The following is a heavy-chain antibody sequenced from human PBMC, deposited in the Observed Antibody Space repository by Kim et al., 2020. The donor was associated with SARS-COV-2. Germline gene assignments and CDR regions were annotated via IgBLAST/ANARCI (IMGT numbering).Heavy chain of an antibody. CDR2: ISDSGVRT. CDR3: ATQYGSGSYYKADFDY. Sequence: GGSLRLSCAASGFTFSNYAMSWVRQAPGKGLEWVSAISDSGVRTYYADSVKGRFTISRDNSRNALYLQMNSLRADDTAVYYCATQYGSGSYYKADFDYWGHGTLVIVSS. CDR1: GFTFSNYA. D-gene: IGHD3-10*01. V-gene: IGHV3-23*01. J-gene: IGHJ4*01.